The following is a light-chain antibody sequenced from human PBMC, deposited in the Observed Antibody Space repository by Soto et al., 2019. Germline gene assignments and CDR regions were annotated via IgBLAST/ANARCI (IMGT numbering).Light chain of an antibody. CDR2: GVS. CDR1: QSVSSSS. J-gene: IGKJ4*02. Sequence: EIVLTQSPGTLSLSPGERATLSCRASQSVSSSSLAWYQQKPGQAPRLLIYGVSTRATGVPDRFSGSGSGTEFTLTISRLESEDFALYYCQQYGNSPLTFGRGTKVDIK. V-gene: IGKV3-20*01. CDR3: QQYGNSPLT.